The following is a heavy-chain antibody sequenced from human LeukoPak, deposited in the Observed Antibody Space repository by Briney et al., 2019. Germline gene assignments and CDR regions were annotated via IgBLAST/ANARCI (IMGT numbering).Heavy chain of an antibody. V-gene: IGHV4-31*03. CDR2: IYYSGST. Sequence: SETLSLTCIVSGASISSGGYYWSWIRQHPGKGLEWIGYIYYSGSTYYNPSLKSRVTISVDTSKNQFSLKLSSVTAADTAVYYCARDVVVTSSPDSFDIWGRGTMVTVSS. CDR1: GASISSGGYY. J-gene: IGHJ3*02. CDR3: ARDVVVTSSPDSFDI. D-gene: IGHD2-21*02.